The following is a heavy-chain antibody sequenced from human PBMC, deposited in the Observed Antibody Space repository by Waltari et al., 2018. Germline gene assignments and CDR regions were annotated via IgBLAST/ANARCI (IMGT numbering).Heavy chain of an antibody. J-gene: IGHJ4*02. CDR2: IYHSGST. D-gene: IGHD4-17*01. CDR1: GYSISTAYF. CDR3: ARGGTVTTPLDY. V-gene: IGHV4-38-2*02. Sequence: QVQLQESGPGLVKPSETLSLTCTVSGYSISTAYFWGWIRQAPGKGLEWIGSIYHSGSTYYNPSLKSRVTISVDTSRNQFSLKVNSVTAADTSVYYCARGGTVTTPLDYWGQGTLDTVSS.